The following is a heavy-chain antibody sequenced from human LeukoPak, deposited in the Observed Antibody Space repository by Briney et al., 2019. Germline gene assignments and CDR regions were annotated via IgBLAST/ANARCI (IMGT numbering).Heavy chain of an antibody. CDR2: IWYGGSNK. CDR3: ARAVGPFDF. CDR1: GFTFSTYG. V-gene: IGHV3-33*01. Sequence: PGGSLRLSCAASGFTFSTYGMHWVRQAPGKGLEWVAVIWYGGSNKYYADSVKGRFTISRDNSKNTLYLQMNSLRAEDTAVYYCARAVGPFDFWGQGTMVTVSS. J-gene: IGHJ3*01.